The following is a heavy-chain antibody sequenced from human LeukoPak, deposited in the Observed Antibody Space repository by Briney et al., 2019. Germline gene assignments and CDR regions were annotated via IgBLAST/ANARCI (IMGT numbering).Heavy chain of an antibody. CDR2: IIPILGIA. J-gene: IGHJ4*02. CDR1: GGTFSSYA. CDR3: ARDQCSGGSCYSGVVDY. Sequence: GASVKVSCKASGGTFSSYAISRVRQAPGQGLEWMGRIIPILGIANYAQKFQGRVTITADKSTSTAYMELSSLRSEDTAVYYCARDQCSGGSCYSGVVDYWGQGTLVTVSS. V-gene: IGHV1-69*04. D-gene: IGHD2-15*01.